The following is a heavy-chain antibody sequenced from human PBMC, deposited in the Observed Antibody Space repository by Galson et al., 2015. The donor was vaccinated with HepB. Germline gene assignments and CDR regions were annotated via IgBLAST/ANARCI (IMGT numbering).Heavy chain of an antibody. V-gene: IGHV3-64D*06. CDR1: GFTFSSYA. CDR3: VKVGPYSSSWYPYDAFDI. D-gene: IGHD6-13*01. CDR2: ISSNGGST. Sequence: SLRLSCAASGFTFSSYAMHWVRQAPGKGLEYVSAISSNGGSTYYADSVKGRFTISRDNSKNTLYLQMSSLRAEDTAVYYCVKVGPYSSSWYPYDAFDIWGQGTMVTVSS. J-gene: IGHJ3*02.